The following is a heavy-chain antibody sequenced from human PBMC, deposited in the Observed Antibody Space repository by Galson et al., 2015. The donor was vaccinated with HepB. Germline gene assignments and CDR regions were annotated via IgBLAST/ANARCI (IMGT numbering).Heavy chain of an antibody. J-gene: IGHJ4*02. Sequence: SLRLSCAASGFTFSSYSMNWVRQAPGKGLEWVSFISSSSSTIYYADSVKGRFTISKDNAKNSLYLQMNSLRDEDTAVYYCARDYYDSSGYSYEIDYWGQGTLVTVSS. CDR2: ISSSSSTI. CDR3: ARDYYDSSGYSYEIDY. D-gene: IGHD3-22*01. V-gene: IGHV3-48*02. CDR1: GFTFSSYS.